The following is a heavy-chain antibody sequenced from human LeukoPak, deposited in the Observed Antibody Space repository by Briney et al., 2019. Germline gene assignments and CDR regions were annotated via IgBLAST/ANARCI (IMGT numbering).Heavy chain of an antibody. Sequence: GESLKISCKGSGYSFTSYWIGWVRQMPGKGLEWMGIIYPGDSDTRYSPSFQGQVTISADKSISTAYLQWSSLKASDTAMYYCARQEYCSGGSCYTWFDPWGQGTLVTVSS. CDR3: ARQEYCSGGSCYTWFDP. CDR2: IYPGDSDT. D-gene: IGHD2-15*01. V-gene: IGHV5-51*01. CDR1: GYSFTSYW. J-gene: IGHJ5*02.